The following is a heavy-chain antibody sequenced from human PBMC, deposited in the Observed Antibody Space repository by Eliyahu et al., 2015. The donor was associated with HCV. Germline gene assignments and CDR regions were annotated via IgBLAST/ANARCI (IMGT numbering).Heavy chain of an antibody. J-gene: IGHJ4*02. CDR1: SLTSHVXY. Sequence: SLTSHVXYWXWMRXAPXKXMXWIGTTSYGXTAHYPPSLTGRVPMAVDTSKNQLSLTLXSVTAADTAVYYCARQLAYCGGECNDDYWGQGTRVTVSS. V-gene: IGHV4-39*01. D-gene: IGHD2-21*01. CDR2: TSYGXTA. CDR3: ARQLAYCGGECNDDY.